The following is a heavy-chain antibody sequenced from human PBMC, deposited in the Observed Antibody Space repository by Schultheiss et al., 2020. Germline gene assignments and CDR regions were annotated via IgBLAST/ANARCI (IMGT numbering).Heavy chain of an antibody. J-gene: IGHJ4*02. CDR1: GGSISSYY. D-gene: IGHD3-9*01. V-gene: IGHV4-59*12. CDR3: ARGGSYDILTGYSPSNYFDY. CDR2: IYYSGST. Sequence: SQTLSLTCTVSGGSISSYYWSWIRQPPGKGLEWIGYIYYSGSTYYNPSLKSRVTISVDTSKNQFSLKLSSVTAADTAVYYCARGGSYDILTGYSPSNYFDYWGQGTLVTVSS.